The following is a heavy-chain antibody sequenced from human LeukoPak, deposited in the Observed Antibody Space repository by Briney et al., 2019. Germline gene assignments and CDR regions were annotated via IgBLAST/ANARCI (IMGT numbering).Heavy chain of an antibody. CDR2: INPNSGGT. CDR3: ARVDPNDAFDI. V-gene: IGHV1-2*06. Sequence: ASVKVSCKASGYTFTGHYMHWVRQAPGQGLEWMGRINPNSGGTNYAQKFQGRVTMTRDTSISTAYMELSRLRSDDTAVYYCARVDPNDAFDIWGQGTMVTVSS. CDR1: GYTFTGHY. J-gene: IGHJ3*02.